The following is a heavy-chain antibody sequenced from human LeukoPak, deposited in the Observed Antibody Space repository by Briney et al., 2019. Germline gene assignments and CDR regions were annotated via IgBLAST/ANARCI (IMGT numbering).Heavy chain of an antibody. D-gene: IGHD6-19*01. J-gene: IGHJ4*02. CDR1: GGSISSSSYY. V-gene: IGHV4-61*05. Sequence: KASETLSLTCTVSGGSISSSSYYWSWLRQPPGKGLEWIGYIYYSGSTNYNPSLKSRVTISLDTSKNQFSLKMTSVTAADTAVYYCARGAGWYNYWGQGTLVTVSS. CDR2: IYYSGST. CDR3: ARGAGWYNY.